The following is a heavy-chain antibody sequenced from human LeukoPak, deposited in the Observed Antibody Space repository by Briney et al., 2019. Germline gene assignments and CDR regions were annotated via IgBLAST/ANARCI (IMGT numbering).Heavy chain of an antibody. CDR3: AKDHRVGFGELSN. D-gene: IGHD3-10*01. CDR2: INWNGGSI. CDR1: GFTFDDYG. Sequence: PGGSLRLSCAASGFTFDDYGMNWVRQAPGKGLEWVSGINWNGGSIGYADSVKGRFTISRDNAKNSLYLQMNSLRPDDTAFYYCAKDHRVGFGELSNWGQGALVTVSS. V-gene: IGHV3-20*04. J-gene: IGHJ4*02.